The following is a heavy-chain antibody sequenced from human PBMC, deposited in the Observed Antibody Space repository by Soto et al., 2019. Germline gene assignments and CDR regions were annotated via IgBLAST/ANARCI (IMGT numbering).Heavy chain of an antibody. Sequence: ASVRVSCKASGNTVHNYAIHRVRQAPGQGLEWMGIINPSGGSTSYAQKVQGRVTMTRDTATSTVYMELSSLRSEDTAVYYCARRGDNWKWFDPWGQGTLVTVSS. J-gene: IGHJ5*02. CDR1: GNTVHNYA. CDR2: INPSGGST. V-gene: IGHV1-46*02. CDR3: ARRGDNWKWFDP. D-gene: IGHD1-20*01.